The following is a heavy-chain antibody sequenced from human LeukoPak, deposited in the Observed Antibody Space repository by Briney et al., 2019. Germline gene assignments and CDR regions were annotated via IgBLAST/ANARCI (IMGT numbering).Heavy chain of an antibody. CDR2: IYYSGST. CDR3: ARPYCGGDCYVAFDI. CDR1: GYSISSGYY. V-gene: IGHV4-38-2*02. Sequence: PSETLSLTCTVSGYSISSGYYWGWIRQPPGKGLEWIGSIYYSGSTFFNPSLKIRVTISIDTSKNQFSLKLTSVTAADTAVYYCARPYCGGDCYVAFDIWGQGTMVTVSS. D-gene: IGHD2-21*02. J-gene: IGHJ3*02.